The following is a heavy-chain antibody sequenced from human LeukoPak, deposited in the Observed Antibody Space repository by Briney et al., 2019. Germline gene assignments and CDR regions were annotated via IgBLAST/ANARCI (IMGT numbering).Heavy chain of an antibody. CDR3: ARGPRAAADDY. V-gene: IGHV1-3*01. CDR2: INAGNGNT. Sequence: GASVKVSCKASGYTFINFAINWGRQAPGQRPAWMGWINAGNGNTKYSQKFQGRVTITRDTSASTAYMELSSLTSEDTAVYYCARGPRAAADDYWGQGTLVTVSS. J-gene: IGHJ4*02. D-gene: IGHD6-13*01. CDR1: GYTFINFA.